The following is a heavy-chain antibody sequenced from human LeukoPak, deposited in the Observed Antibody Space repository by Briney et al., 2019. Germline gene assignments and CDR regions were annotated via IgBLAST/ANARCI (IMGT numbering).Heavy chain of an antibody. CDR3: ARALDILTGYYWVY. CDR1: GYTFTGYY. D-gene: IGHD3-9*01. J-gene: IGHJ4*02. CDR2: INPNSGGT. V-gene: IGHV1-2*02. Sequence: GASVKVSCKASGYTFTGYYIHWVRQAPGQGLEWMGWINPNSGGTNYAQKFQGRVTMTRDTSISTAYMELSRLRSDDTAVYYCARALDILTGYYWVYWGQGTLVTVSS.